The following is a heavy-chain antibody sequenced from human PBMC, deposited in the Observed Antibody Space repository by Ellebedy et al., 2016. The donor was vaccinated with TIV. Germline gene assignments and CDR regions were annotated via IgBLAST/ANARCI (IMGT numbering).Heavy chain of an antibody. CDR1: GFTFSTYG. CDR2: VTYDGNRK. J-gene: IGHJ4*02. V-gene: IGHV3-30*03. D-gene: IGHD3-22*01. Sequence: PGGSLRLSCAASGFTFSTYGMHWVRQAPGKGLEWVAVVTYDGNRKYYTDSVKGRFTISRDHSENTLYLQMNSLRAEDTAVYYCARTGDSSGYSHFDFWGQGTLVTVSS. CDR3: ARTGDSSGYSHFDF.